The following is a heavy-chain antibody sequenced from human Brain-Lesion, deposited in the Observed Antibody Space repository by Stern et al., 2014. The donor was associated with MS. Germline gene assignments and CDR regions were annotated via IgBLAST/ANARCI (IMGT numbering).Heavy chain of an antibody. D-gene: IGHD5-18*01. CDR2: IHPSGRA. Sequence: VQLVESGPGLVKPSQTLSLTCNVSGGSISSGSDYWSWLRQPVGKGLQWLGRIHPSGRASYTPSLKSLVPISTHPSKNHFSLELTSATAADTAIYYCASGYRIFDYWGQGSLVTVSS. CDR1: GGSISSGSDY. J-gene: IGHJ4*02. V-gene: IGHV4-61*02. CDR3: ASGYRIFDY.